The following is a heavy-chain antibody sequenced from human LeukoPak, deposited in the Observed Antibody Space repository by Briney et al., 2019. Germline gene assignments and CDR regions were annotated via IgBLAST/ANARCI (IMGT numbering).Heavy chain of an antibody. J-gene: IGHJ3*02. V-gene: IGHV3-23*01. CDR3: AKDSYSSVNPDAFDI. D-gene: IGHD6-25*01. CDR1: GFTVSNTY. CDR2: ISGSGGST. Sequence: GGSLRLSCAASGFTVSNTYMSWVRQAPGKGLEWVSAISGSGGSTYYADSVKGRFTISRDNSKNTLYLQMNSLRAEDTAVYYCAKDSYSSVNPDAFDIWGQGTMVTVSS.